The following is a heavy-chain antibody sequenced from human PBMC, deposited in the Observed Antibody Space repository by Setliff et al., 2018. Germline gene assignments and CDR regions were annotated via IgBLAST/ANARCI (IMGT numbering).Heavy chain of an antibody. CDR3: ARDVFPYHYEGAFDI. CDR2: INPSSGRT. V-gene: IGHV1-46*01. D-gene: IGHD3-22*01. CDR1: GYTFTSHY. J-gene: IGHJ3*02. Sequence: ASVKVSCKASGYTFTSHYMHWVRQAPGLGLEWMGTINPSSGRTSYAQKFQGRVTMTRDTSTITVYMDMSSLRSEDTAAYYCARDVFPYHYEGAFDIWGQGTMVTVSS.